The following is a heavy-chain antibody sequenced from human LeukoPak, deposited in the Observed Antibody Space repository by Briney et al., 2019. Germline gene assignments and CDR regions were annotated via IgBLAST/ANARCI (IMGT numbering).Heavy chain of an antibody. CDR2: IYYSGST. CDR3: ARETSQKGAHYMDV. Sequence: SETLSLTCTVSGGSISSYYWSWIRQPPGKGLEWIGYIYYSGSTNYNPSLKSRVTISVDTSKNKFSLKLSSVTAADTAVYYCARETSQKGAHYMDVWGKGTTVTISS. J-gene: IGHJ6*03. D-gene: IGHD3-16*01. CDR1: GGSISSYY. V-gene: IGHV4-59*01.